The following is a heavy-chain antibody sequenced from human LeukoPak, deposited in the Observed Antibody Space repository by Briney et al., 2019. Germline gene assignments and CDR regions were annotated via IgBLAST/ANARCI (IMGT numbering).Heavy chain of an antibody. CDR2: IRSNSDGGTI. D-gene: IGHD3-22*01. V-gene: IGHV3-15*07. J-gene: IGHJ5*02. CDR1: GFTFSNAW. Sequence: GGSLRLSCAASGFTFSNAWMNWVRQAPGKGLEWVGRIRSNSDGGTIDYAAPVKGRFTLSRDDSKTTLYLQMNSLQTEDTAVYYCATDFYDSTWGQGTLVTVSS. CDR3: ATDFYDST.